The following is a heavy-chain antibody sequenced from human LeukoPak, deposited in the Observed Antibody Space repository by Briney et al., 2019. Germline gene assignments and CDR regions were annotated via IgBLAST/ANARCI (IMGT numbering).Heavy chain of an antibody. CDR1: GGSFSGYY. V-gene: IGHV4-34*01. Sequence: SETLSLTCAVYGGSFSGYYWSWIRQPPGKGLEWIGEINHSGSTNYNPSLKSRVTISVDTSKNQFSLKLSSVTAADTAVYYRARGVTIRYCSSTSCRNRGPNWFDPWGQGTLVTVSS. D-gene: IGHD2-2*01. CDR2: INHSGST. CDR3: ARGVTIRYCSSTSCRNRGPNWFDP. J-gene: IGHJ5*02.